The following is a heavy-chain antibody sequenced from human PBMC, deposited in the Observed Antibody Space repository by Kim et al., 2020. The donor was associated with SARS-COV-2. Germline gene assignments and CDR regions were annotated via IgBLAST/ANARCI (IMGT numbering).Heavy chain of an antibody. Sequence: ASVKVSCKASGYTFTSYGISWVRQAPGQGLEWMGWISAYNGNTNYAQKLQGRVTMTADTSTSTAYMELRSLRSDDTAVYYCARVQPSMWLVLYWGQGTLVTVSS. CDR1: GYTFTSYG. J-gene: IGHJ4*02. D-gene: IGHD6-19*01. CDR2: ISAYNGNT. CDR3: ARVQPSMWLVLY. V-gene: IGHV1-18*01.